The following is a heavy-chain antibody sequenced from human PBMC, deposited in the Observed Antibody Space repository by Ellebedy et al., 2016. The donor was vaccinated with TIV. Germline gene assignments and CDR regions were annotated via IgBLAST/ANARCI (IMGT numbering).Heavy chain of an antibody. Sequence: ASVKVSCKASGYTFTSYAMHWVRQAPGQRLEWMGWINAGNGNTKYSQKFQGRVTITRDTSASTAYMELSRLRSDDTAVYYCASGVKENWLTGFDYWGQGTLVTVSS. CDR1: GYTFTSYA. D-gene: IGHD1-1*01. J-gene: IGHJ4*02. CDR2: INAGNGNT. CDR3: ASGVKENWLTGFDY. V-gene: IGHV1-3*01.